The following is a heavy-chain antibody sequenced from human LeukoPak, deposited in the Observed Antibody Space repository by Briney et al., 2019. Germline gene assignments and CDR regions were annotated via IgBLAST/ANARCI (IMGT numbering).Heavy chain of an antibody. CDR1: GFTFSCYA. J-gene: IGHJ4*02. D-gene: IGHD3-22*01. Sequence: PGRCLRLSCAASGFTFSCYAMHWVRQAPGKGLEWVAVISYDGSNKYYADSVKGRFTISRDNSKNTLYLQMNSLRAEDTAVYYCARADYYDSSGYPADWGQGTLVTVSS. CDR2: ISYDGSNK. V-gene: IGHV3-30-3*01. CDR3: ARADYYDSSGYPAD.